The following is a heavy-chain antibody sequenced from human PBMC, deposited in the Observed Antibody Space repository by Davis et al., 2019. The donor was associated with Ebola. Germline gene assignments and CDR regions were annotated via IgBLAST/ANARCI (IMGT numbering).Heavy chain of an antibody. CDR2: ITGSGDST. Sequence: PGGLRLSCAASGFTFSSYAMNWVRQAPGKGLEWVSTITGSGDSTHYADSVKGRFTISRDNSKNTLCLQMNSLRAEDTAVYYCAKDKGYGVPFDYWGQGTLVTVSS. J-gene: IGHJ4*02. D-gene: IGHD4-17*01. V-gene: IGHV3-23*01. CDR1: GFTFSSYA. CDR3: AKDKGYGVPFDY.